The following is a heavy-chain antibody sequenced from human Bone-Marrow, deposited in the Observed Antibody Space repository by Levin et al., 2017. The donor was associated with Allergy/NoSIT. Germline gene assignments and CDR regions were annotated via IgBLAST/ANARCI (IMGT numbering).Heavy chain of an antibody. V-gene: IGHV3-33*01. J-gene: IGHJ4*02. D-gene: IGHD2-21*02. Sequence: GESLKISCAASGFTFSSYGMHWVRQAPGKGLEWVAVIWYDGSNKYYADSVKGRFTISRDNSKNTLYLQMNSLRAEDTAVYYCARETGGRTYCGGDCPPDYWGQGTLVTVSS. CDR3: ARETGGRTYCGGDCPPDY. CDR1: GFTFSSYG. CDR2: IWYDGSNK.